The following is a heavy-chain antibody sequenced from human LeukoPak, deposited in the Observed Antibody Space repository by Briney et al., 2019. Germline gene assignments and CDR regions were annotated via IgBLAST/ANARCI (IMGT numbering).Heavy chain of an antibody. CDR1: GYTFTGYY. CDR2: INPNSGGT. D-gene: IGHD4-23*01. J-gene: IGHJ6*02. V-gene: IGHV1-2*02. Sequence: ASVKVSCKASGYTFTGYYMHWVRQAPGQGLEGMGWINPNSGGTNYAQKFQGRATMTRDTSISTAYMELSRLRSDDTAVYYCARDYGGNSHYYYSMDVWGQGTTVTVSS. CDR3: ARDYGGNSHYYYSMDV.